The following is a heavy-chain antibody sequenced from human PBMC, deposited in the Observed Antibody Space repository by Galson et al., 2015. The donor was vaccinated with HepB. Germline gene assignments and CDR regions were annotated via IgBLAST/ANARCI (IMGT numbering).Heavy chain of an antibody. Sequence: SLRLSCAASGFTFRTYAMHWVRQASGKGLEWVAVISFDGNDEYYADSVKGRFTISRDNSKNTLYLQMNSLRAEDTAVYYCARPLYYGSGRGGMDVWGQGTTVTVSS. CDR1: GFTFRTYA. D-gene: IGHD3-10*01. CDR3: ARPLYYGSGRGGMDV. CDR2: ISFDGNDE. V-gene: IGHV3-30-3*01. J-gene: IGHJ6*02.